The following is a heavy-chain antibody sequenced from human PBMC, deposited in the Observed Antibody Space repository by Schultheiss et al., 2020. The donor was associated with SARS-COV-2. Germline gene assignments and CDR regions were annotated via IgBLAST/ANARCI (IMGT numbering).Heavy chain of an antibody. J-gene: IGHJ3*02. D-gene: IGHD7-27*01. CDR3: ARDLNWDSADAFDI. Sequence: ASVKVSCKASGYTFTGYYMHWVRQAPGQGLEWMGWINPNSGGTNYAQKFQGRVTMTRDTSISTAYMELSRLRSDDTAVYYCARDLNWDSADAFDIWGQGTMVTVSS. CDR1: GYTFTGYY. V-gene: IGHV1-2*02. CDR2: INPNSGGT.